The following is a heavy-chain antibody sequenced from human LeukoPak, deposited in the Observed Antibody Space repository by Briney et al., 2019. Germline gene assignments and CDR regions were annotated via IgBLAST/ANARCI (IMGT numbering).Heavy chain of an antibody. V-gene: IGHV5-51*01. CDR2: IYPGDSDT. Sequence: GESLKISCKGSGYTFSSYWIGWVRQMPGKGLEWMGIIYPGDSDTRYSPSFQGQVTISADKSISTAYLQWSSLKASDTAMYYCARLDYYDSSGYSALMDVWGQGTTVTVSS. CDR1: GYTFSSYW. D-gene: IGHD3-22*01. CDR3: ARLDYYDSSGYSALMDV. J-gene: IGHJ6*02.